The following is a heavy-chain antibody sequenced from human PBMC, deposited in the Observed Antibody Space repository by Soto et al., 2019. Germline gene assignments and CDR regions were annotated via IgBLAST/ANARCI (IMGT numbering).Heavy chain of an antibody. J-gene: IGHJ6*02. Sequence: LSLTCTVSGGSISSSSYYWGWIRQPPGKGLEWIGSIYYSGSTYYNPSLKSRVTISVDTFKNQLSLKLSSVTAADTAVYYCAREDTSYDFWSGSYYYGMDVWGQGTTVTVSS. CDR3: AREDTSYDFWSGSYYYGMDV. CDR1: GGSISSSSYY. CDR2: IYYSGST. D-gene: IGHD3-3*01. V-gene: IGHV4-39*02.